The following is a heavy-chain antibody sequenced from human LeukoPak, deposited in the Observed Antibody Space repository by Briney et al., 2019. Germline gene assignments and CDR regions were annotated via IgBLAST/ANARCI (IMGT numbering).Heavy chain of an antibody. J-gene: IGHJ6*03. D-gene: IGHD6-13*01. CDR1: GYTFTSYY. V-gene: IGHV1-2*02. Sequence: ASVKVSCKASGYTFTSYYMHWVRQAPGQGLEWMGWINPNSGGTSYAQKFQGRVTMTRDTSISTAYMELRSLRSDDTAVYYCARSYSSSFYYYYYMGVWGKGTTVTISS. CDR2: INPNSGGT. CDR3: ARSYSSSFYYYYYMGV.